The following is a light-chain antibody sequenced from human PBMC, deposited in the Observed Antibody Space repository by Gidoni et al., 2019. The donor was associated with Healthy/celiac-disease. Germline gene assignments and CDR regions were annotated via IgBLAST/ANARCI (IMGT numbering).Light chain of an antibody. Sequence: DIVMTQSPDSLAVSLGARATINCKSRQSVLYTSNNKNYLAWYQQKPGQPPKLLIYWASTRESGVPDRFSGSGSGTEFTLTISSLQAEDVAVYYCQQYYSTPLTFGGGTKVEIK. V-gene: IGKV4-1*01. J-gene: IGKJ4*01. CDR2: WAS. CDR3: QQYYSTPLT. CDR1: QSVLYTSNNKNY.